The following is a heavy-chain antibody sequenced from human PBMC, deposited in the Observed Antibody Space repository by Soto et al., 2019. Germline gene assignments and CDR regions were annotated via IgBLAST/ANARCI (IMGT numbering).Heavy chain of an antibody. J-gene: IGHJ4*02. CDR1: GGSFSGYY. CDR2: INHSGST. V-gene: IGHV4-34*01. CDR3: ARGGDYYGSVY. D-gene: IGHD3-10*01. Sequence: SETLSLTCAVYGGSFSGYYWSWIRQPPGKGLEWIGEINHSGSTNYNPSLKSRVTISVDTSKNQFSLKLSSVTAADTAVYYCARGGDYYGSVYWGQGTLVTVSS.